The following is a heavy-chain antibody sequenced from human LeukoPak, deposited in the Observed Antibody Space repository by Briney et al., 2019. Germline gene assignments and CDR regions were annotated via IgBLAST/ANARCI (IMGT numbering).Heavy chain of an antibody. CDR3: TTERERHPRGLGY. D-gene: IGHD1-1*01. Sequence: PGGSLRLSCAVSGFTFSNAWISWVRQPPGKGLGWVGRIKRKTDDETTDYDRPVKGRLNISKDDSKNTLNLQMTGLKTEYKAVYYCTTERERHPRGLGYWGQGTLVTVSS. J-gene: IGHJ4*02. CDR1: GFTFSNAW. V-gene: IGHV3-15*01. CDR2: IKRKTDDETT.